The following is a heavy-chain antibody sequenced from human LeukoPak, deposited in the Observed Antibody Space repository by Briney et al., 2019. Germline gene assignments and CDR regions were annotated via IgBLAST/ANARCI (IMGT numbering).Heavy chain of an antibody. D-gene: IGHD3-22*01. J-gene: IGHJ5*02. Sequence: PVGSLRLSCAASGFTFSSYAIHWVRQAPGKGLEWVAVIAYDGGNKYYADSVKGRFTISRDNSKNTLFLQMNSLRAEDTAVYYCARDSSPWYYYDRSGSTGFDPWGQGTLVTVSS. CDR2: IAYDGGNK. V-gene: IGHV3-30-3*01. CDR3: ARDSSPWYYYDRSGSTGFDP. CDR1: GFTFSSYA.